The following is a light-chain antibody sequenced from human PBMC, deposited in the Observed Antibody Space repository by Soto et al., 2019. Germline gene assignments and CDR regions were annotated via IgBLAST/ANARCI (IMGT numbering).Light chain of an antibody. CDR1: QSISSW. V-gene: IGKV1-5*01. Sequence: DIQMTQSPSTLSASVGDRVTITCRASQSISSWLAWYQQKPGKAPKVLIYDASSLESGVPSRFSGSRSGTEFTLTISSLQPDDFATYYCQQYNTYSPWTFGQGTKVEIK. J-gene: IGKJ1*01. CDR2: DAS. CDR3: QQYNTYSPWT.